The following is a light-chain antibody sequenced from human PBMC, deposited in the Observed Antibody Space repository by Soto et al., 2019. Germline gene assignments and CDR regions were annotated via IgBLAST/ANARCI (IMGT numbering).Light chain of an antibody. J-gene: IGLJ2*01. V-gene: IGLV2-14*01. CDR2: DVS. CDR1: SSDVGGYNY. CDR3: SSYTSSSTVV. Sequence: QSALTQPASVSGSPGQSITISCTGTSSDVGGYNYVSWYQQNPGKAPKLMIYDVSHRPSGVSNRFSGSKSGNTASLTISGLQAEDEADYHCSSYTSSSTVVFGGGTKLTVL.